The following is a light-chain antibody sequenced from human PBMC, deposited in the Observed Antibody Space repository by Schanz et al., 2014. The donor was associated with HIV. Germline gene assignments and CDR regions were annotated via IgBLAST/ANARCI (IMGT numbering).Light chain of an antibody. V-gene: IGKV3-11*01. J-gene: IGKJ1*01. CDR3: QQRSNWPPT. CDR2: GAS. CDR1: QSVARY. Sequence: EIVLTQSPATLSLSPGERATLSCRASQSVARYLAWYQQKPGQAPRLLIYGASTSATGIPDRFSGSGSGTDFTLTISRLEPEDFAVYYCQQRSNWPPTFGQGTKVEIK.